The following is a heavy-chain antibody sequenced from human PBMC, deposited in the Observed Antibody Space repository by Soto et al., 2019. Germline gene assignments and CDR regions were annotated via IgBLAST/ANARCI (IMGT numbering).Heavy chain of an antibody. Sequence: GGSLRLSCAASGFTFSSYSMNWVRQAPGKGLEWVSYISSSSSTIYYADSVKGRFTISRDNAKNSLYLQMNSLRAEDTAVYYCARDASYNSIFPGYYYYGMDVWGQGTTVTVSS. J-gene: IGHJ6*02. CDR1: GFTFSSYS. CDR3: ARDASYNSIFPGYYYYGMDV. D-gene: IGHD1-20*01. CDR2: ISSSSSTI. V-gene: IGHV3-48*01.